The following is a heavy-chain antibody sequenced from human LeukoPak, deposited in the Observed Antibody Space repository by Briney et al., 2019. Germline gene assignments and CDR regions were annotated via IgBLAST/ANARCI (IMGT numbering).Heavy chain of an antibody. D-gene: IGHD6-13*01. CDR1: GGSISSSSYY. CDR3: ARTFTAASDAFDI. CDR2: IYYSGST. Sequence: SETLSLTCTVSGGSISSSSYYWGWIRQPPGKGPEWIGSIYYSGSTYYNPSLKSRVTISVDTSKNQFSLKLSSVTAADTAVYYCARTFTAASDAFDIWGQGTMVTVSS. J-gene: IGHJ3*02. V-gene: IGHV4-39*01.